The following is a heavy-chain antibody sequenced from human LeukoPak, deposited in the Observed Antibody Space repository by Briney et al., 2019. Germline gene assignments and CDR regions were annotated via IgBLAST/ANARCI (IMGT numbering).Heavy chain of an antibody. CDR2: MNPNSGNT. CDR1: VYTFTSYD. V-gene: IGHV1-8*01. Sequence: ASVKVSCKASVYTFTSYDINWVRQATGQGLEWMGWMNPNSGNTGYAQKFQGRVTMTRNTSISTVYMELSSLRSEDTAVYYCALGKGIFYYYGMDVWGQGTTVTVSS. CDR3: ALGKGIFYYYGMDV. J-gene: IGHJ6*02. D-gene: IGHD2-15*01.